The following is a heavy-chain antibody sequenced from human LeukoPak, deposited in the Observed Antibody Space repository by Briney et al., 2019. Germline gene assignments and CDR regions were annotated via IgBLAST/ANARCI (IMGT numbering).Heavy chain of an antibody. D-gene: IGHD6-19*01. J-gene: IGHJ4*02. CDR1: GFTFDDYA. CDR3: AKDTAVAGTPYYFDY. CDR2: ISWNSGSI. Sequence: GRSLRLSCATSGFTFDDYAMHWVRQAPGKGLEWVSGISWNSGSIGYADSVKGRFTISRDNAKNSLYLQMNSLRAEDTALYYCAKDTAVAGTPYYFDYWGQGTLVTVSS. V-gene: IGHV3-9*01.